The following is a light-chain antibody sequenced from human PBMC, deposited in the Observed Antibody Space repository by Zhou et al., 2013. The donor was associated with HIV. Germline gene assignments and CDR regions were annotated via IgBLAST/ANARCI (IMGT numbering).Light chain of an antibody. CDR2: EVS. Sequence: IVMAQTPPSLTVIPGQSASISCKSRQSLQRTDGRTYLYWYLKKAGQSPQLLLFEVSRRFPGVPDRFSGSASGTEFTLQISRVEAEDVGVYYCMQGIHPYAFGQGTNLQIK. J-gene: IGKJ2*01. CDR1: QSLQRTDGRTY. V-gene: IGKV2-29*02. CDR3: MQGIHPYA.